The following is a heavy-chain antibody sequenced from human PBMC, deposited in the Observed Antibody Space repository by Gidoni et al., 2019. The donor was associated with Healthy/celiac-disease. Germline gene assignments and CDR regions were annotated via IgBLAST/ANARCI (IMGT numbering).Heavy chain of an antibody. CDR3: AKDNYDSSGYYSGAFDY. CDR2: ISGSGGST. Sequence: EVQLLESGGGLVQPGGSLRLSCAASGFTFSSYAMSWVRQAPGKGLEWVSAISGSGGSTYYADSVKGRFTISRDNSKNTLYLQMNSLRAEDTAVYYCAKDNYDSSGYYSGAFDYWGQGTLVSVSS. J-gene: IGHJ4*02. D-gene: IGHD3-22*01. CDR1: GFTFSSYA. V-gene: IGHV3-23*01.